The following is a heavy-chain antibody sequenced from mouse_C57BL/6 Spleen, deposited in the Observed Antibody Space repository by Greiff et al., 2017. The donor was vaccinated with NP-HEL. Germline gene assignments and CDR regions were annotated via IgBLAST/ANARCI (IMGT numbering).Heavy chain of an antibody. CDR2: INPNNGGT. CDR1: GYTFTDYY. CDR3: AFYYDPYYAMDY. V-gene: IGHV1-26*01. Sequence: EVQLQQSGPELVKPGASVKISCKASGYTFTDYYMNWVKQSHGKSLEWIGDINPNNGGTSYNQKFKGKATLTVDKSSSTAYMELRSLTSEDSAVYYCAFYYDPYYAMDYWGQGTSVTVSS. J-gene: IGHJ4*01. D-gene: IGHD2-4*01.